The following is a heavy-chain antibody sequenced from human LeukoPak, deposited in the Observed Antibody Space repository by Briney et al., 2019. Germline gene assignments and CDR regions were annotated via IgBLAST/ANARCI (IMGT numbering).Heavy chain of an antibody. J-gene: IGHJ6*02. CDR3: ARHSSVAAYYYGMDV. CDR2: IYYSGST. CDR1: GGSISSYY. D-gene: IGHD6-19*01. Sequence: SETLSLTCTVSGGSISSYYWSWIRQPPGKGLEWIGYIYYSGSTNYNPSLKSRVTISVDTSKNQFSLKLSSVTAADTAVYYCARHSSVAAYYYGMDVWGQGTTVTVSS. V-gene: IGHV4-59*08.